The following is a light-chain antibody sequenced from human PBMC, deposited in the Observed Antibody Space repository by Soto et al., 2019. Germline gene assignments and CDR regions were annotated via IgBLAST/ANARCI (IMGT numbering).Light chain of an antibody. V-gene: IGKV3-11*01. CDR2: DAS. J-gene: IGKJ4*01. CDR3: QPRSNWPFLT. CDR1: QSVSSY. Sequence: EIVLTQSPATLSLSPGARATLSCRASQSVSSYLAWYQQKPGQAPRLLIYDASNSATGIPARFSGCGSGTDFTLTISSLVPKYCAVSYCQPRSNWPFLTFGGGTKVEI.